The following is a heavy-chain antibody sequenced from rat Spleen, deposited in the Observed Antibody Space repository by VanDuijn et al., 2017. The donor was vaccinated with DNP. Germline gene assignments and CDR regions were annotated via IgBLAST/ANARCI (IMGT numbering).Heavy chain of an antibody. Sequence: EVQLQESGPGLMKPSQSLSLTCSVTGFSITSNYWAWIRKLPGNKMEWIGHISYSGSTSYNPSLKSRISITRDTSKNQFFLQLNSVTTEDTATYFCARNYGYNSLYAMDAWGQGTSVTVSS. CDR3: ARNYGYNSLYAMDA. J-gene: IGHJ4*01. V-gene: IGHV3-1*01. CDR1: GFSITSNY. D-gene: IGHD1-9*01. CDR2: ISYSGST.